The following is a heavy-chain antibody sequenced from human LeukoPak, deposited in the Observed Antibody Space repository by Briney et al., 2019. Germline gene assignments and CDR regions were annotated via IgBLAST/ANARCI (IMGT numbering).Heavy chain of an antibody. V-gene: IGHV1-18*01. CDR1: GYTFTSYG. CDR3: ARWSLGYCSSTSCSNFDY. Sequence: ASVKVSCTASGYTFTSYGISWVRQAPGQGLEWMGWISAYNGNTNYAQKLQGRVTMTTDTSTSTAYMELRSLRSDDTAVYYCARWSLGYCSSTSCSNFDYWGQGTLVTVSS. D-gene: IGHD2-2*01. CDR2: ISAYNGNT. J-gene: IGHJ4*02.